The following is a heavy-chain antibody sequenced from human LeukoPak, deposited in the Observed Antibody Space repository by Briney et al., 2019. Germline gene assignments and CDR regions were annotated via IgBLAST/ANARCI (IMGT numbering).Heavy chain of an antibody. V-gene: IGHV1-2*02. Sequence: ASVKVSSKPSLYTFTGYYMHWVRHAPGQGLEWMGWINPNIGGTNYAQKFQGRVTMTRDTSISTAYMELSRLRSDGTAVYYCARDIAAAMYYFDYWGQGTLVTVSS. CDR1: LYTFTGYY. D-gene: IGHD6-13*01. J-gene: IGHJ4*02. CDR3: ARDIAAAMYYFDY. CDR2: INPNIGGT.